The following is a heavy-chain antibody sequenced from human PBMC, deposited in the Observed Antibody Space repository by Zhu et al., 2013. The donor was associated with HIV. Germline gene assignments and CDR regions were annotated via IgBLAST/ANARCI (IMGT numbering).Heavy chain of an antibody. J-gene: IGHJ4*02. CDR1: GGTFRTYG. CDR3: ATLFGVVPFDS. V-gene: IGHV1-69*01. Sequence: VQLVQSGAEVKKPGSSVKVSCKASGGTFRTYGFSWVRQAPGQGLEWVGGIIPVFRKPHYAQKFQGRVTISADESTDTVYMELSSLRSEDTAVYYCATLFGVVPFDSWGQGALVTVSS. CDR2: IIPVFRKP. D-gene: IGHD3-3*01.